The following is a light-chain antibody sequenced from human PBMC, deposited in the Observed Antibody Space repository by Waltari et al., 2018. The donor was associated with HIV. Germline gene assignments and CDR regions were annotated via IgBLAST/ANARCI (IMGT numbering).Light chain of an antibody. CDR2: RNS. CDR3: ASWDDSLNAFV. V-gene: IGLV1-47*01. J-gene: IGLJ1*01. CDR1: HSNIESNY. Sequence: QSVLTQPPSASAPPGQRITISCSGGHSNIESNYVYSYQQLPGTAPKVFIYRNSQRPSGVPDRFSGSKSGTSASLIISGLRSGDEADYYCASWDDSLNAFVFGTGTKVTVL.